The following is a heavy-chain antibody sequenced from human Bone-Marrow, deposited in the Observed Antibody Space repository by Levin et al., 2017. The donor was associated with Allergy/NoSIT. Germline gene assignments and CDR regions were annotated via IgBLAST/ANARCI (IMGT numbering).Heavy chain of an antibody. CDR1: GFIFRNYA. CDR2: ISGSGGNT. V-gene: IGHV3-23*01. CDR3: AGYDTSAYHSPFDY. J-gene: IGHJ4*02. D-gene: IGHD3-22*01. Sequence: PGGSLRLSCAASGFIFRNYAMNWVRQAPGKGLEWVSQISGSGGNTHYADSVKGRFTISRDNSKNTLYLQMNSLRVEDTAVYYCAGYDTSAYHSPFDYWGQGTLVTVPS.